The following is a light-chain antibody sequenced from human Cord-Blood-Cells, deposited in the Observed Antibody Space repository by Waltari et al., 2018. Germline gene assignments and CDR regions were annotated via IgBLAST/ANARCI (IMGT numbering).Light chain of an antibody. V-gene: IGKV1-8*01. CDR2: AAS. CDR1: QGISSY. J-gene: IGKJ3*01. Sequence: AIRITQSPSSFSASTGDRVTITCRASQGISSYLAWYQQKPGKAPKLLIYAASTLQSGVPARFSGSGSGTDCTLTISCLQSEDFATYYRQQYYSYPFTFGPGTKVDIK. CDR3: QQYYSYPFT.